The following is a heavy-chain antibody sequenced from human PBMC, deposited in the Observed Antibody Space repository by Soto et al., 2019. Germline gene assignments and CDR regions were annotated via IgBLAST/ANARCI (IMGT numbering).Heavy chain of an antibody. Sequence: QLQLQDSGPGLVKPSETLSLTCTVSGGSISSSSYYWGWIRQPPGKGMEWIGSIYYSGSTYYNPSLMSRVAISLDTSKNQLSREMSSVTAAETAVDYWAECCGYYYYMAVWGKGSTVTVSS. D-gene: IGHD2-15*01. J-gene: IGHJ6*03. V-gene: IGHV4-39*01. CDR3: AECCGYYYYMAV. CDR2: IYYSGST. CDR1: GGSISSSSYY.